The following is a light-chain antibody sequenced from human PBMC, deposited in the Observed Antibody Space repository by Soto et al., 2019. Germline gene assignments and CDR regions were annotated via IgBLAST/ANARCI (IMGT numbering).Light chain of an antibody. CDR3: QPYNSYSWT. J-gene: IGKJ1*01. Sequence: DIQMTQSPSTLSASVGDRVHITCRASQSVSSWLAWYQQKPGKAPKLLIYDASSLESGVPSRFSGSGSGTEFTLTISSLQPDDFATYYCQPYNSYSWTFGQGTKVEIK. V-gene: IGKV1-5*01. CDR2: DAS. CDR1: QSVSSW.